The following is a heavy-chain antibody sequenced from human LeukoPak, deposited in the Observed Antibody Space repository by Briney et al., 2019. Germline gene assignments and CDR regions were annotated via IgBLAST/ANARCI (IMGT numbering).Heavy chain of an antibody. J-gene: IGHJ4*02. V-gene: IGHV1-69*04. CDR2: IIPILGIA. D-gene: IGHD1-20*01. CDR3: ARSYNWNRFDY. Sequence: GASVKVSCKASGYTFTSYDINWVRQAPGQGLEWMGRIIPILGIANYAQKFQGRVTITADKSTSTAYMELSSLRSEDTAVYYCARSYNWNRFDYWGQGTLVTVSS. CDR1: GYTFTSYD.